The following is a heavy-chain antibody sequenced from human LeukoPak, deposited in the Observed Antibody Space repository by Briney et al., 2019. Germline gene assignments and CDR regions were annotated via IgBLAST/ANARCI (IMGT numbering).Heavy chain of an antibody. CDR3: ARAGRDSGTYWTFFEY. Sequence: SETLSHTCTVSGGSITSSSYYWGWIRQAPGKGLEWIGSVYYSGSTYSNPSLKSRVTVSIDTSKNQFSLKLSSVTAADTAVYYCARAGRDSGTYWTFFEYWGQGNLVTVSS. CDR1: GGSITSSSYY. CDR2: VYYSGST. D-gene: IGHD3-10*01. V-gene: IGHV4-39*07. J-gene: IGHJ4*02.